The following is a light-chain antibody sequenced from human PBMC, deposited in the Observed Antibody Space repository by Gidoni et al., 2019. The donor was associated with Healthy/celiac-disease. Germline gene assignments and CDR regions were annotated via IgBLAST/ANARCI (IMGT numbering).Light chain of an antibody. V-gene: IGKV1-39*01. J-gene: IGKJ3*01. CDR1: QSISSY. CDR3: QQSYSTVFT. Sequence: DIQMTQSPSSLSASVGDRVTITCRASQSISSYLNWYQQKPGEAPKLLIYAASSLQSGVPSRFSGSGSGTDFTLTISSLQPEDFATYYCQQSYSTVFTFGPGTKVDIK. CDR2: AAS.